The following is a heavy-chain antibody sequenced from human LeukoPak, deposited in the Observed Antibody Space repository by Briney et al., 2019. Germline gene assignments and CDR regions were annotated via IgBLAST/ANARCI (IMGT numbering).Heavy chain of an antibody. CDR2: INPSGGST. CDR1: GYTFTSYY. CDR3: ASLFSSGPLGGP. J-gene: IGHJ5*02. D-gene: IGHD3-22*01. Sequence: ASVKVSCKASGYTFTSYYMHWVRQAPGQGLEWMGIINPSGGSTSYAQKFQGRVTMTRDTSTSTVYMELSSLRSVDTAVYYCASLFSSGPLGGPWGQGTLVTVSS. V-gene: IGHV1-46*01.